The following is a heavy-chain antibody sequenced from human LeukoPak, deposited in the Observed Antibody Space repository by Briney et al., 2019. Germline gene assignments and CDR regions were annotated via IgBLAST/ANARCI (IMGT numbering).Heavy chain of an antibody. CDR1: GFTFSSYD. D-gene: IGHD2-2*01. V-gene: IGHV3-13*01. CDR2: IGTAGDT. CDR3: ARGVSSTHLTTPDNWLDP. J-gene: IGHJ5*02. Sequence: GGSLRLSCAASGFTFSSYDMHWVRQATGKGLEWVSAIGTAGDTYYPGSVKGRFTISRENAKNSLYLQMNSLRAGDTAVYYCARGVSSTHLTTPDNWLDPWGQGTLVTVSS.